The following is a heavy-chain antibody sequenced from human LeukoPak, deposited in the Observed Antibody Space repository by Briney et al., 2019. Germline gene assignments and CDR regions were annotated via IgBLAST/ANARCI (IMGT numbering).Heavy chain of an antibody. CDR2: ISYDGSNK. CDR3: ARDRGSSGWHVGYFDY. CDR1: GFTFSSYA. D-gene: IGHD6-19*01. V-gene: IGHV3-30-3*01. J-gene: IGHJ4*02. Sequence: PGRSLRLSCAASGFTFSSYAMHWVRQAPGKGLEWVAVISYDGSNKYYADSVKGRFTISRDNSKNTLYLQMNSLRAEDTAVYYCARDRGSSGWHVGYFDYWGQGTLVTVSS.